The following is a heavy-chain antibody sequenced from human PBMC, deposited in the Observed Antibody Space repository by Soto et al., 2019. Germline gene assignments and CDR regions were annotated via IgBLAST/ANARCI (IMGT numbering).Heavy chain of an antibody. V-gene: IGHV1-69*13. D-gene: IGHD3-10*02. J-gene: IGHJ6*02. CDR2: IIPTFGRT. Sequence: SVKVSCKASVDTFSSYAISWVRQAPGKGLEWMGKIIPTFGRTNYAQKFQGRLTISADDSTSTAYMELTSLESDDTAVYYCARDPLSSFAMDVWGQGTTVTLSS. CDR1: VDTFSSYA. CDR3: ARDPLSSFAMDV.